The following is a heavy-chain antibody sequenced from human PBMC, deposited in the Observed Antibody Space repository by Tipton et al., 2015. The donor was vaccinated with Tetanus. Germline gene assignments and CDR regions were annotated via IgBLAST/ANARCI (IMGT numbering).Heavy chain of an antibody. D-gene: IGHD3-10*01. V-gene: IGHV4-39*01. J-gene: IGHJ4*02. CDR3: ARHPPPYCYGSGSYLDY. CDR1: GASFSSGDYY. Sequence: TLSLTCTVSGASFSSGDYYWSWIRQPPGKALEWIGSIYYSGTTFYHPSLQSRVTISVDTSKNQFSLRLSSVTAADTAVYFCARHPPPYCYGSGSYLDYWGQGTPVAVSS. CDR2: IYYSGTT.